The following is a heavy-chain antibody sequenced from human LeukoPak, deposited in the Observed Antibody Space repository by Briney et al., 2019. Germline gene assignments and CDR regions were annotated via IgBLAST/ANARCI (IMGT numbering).Heavy chain of an antibody. CDR2: IKYDASEK. CDR1: GFTFSSYW. CDR3: AKDIEPPGLFLDS. V-gene: IGHV3-7*04. D-gene: IGHD1-14*01. J-gene: IGHJ4*02. Sequence: GGSLRLSCAASGFTFSSYWMTWVRQTPGKGLEWVANIKYDASEKDYLDSVKGRFTISRDNAKNSLCLQMNSLRAEDTAVYYCAKDIEPPGLFLDSWGRGTLVTVSS.